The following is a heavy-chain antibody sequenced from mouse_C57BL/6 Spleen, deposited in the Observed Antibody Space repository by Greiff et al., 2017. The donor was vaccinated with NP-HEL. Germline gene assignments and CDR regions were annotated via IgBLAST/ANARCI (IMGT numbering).Heavy chain of an antibody. Sequence: EVKVVESGGGLVKPGGSLKLSCAASGFTFSSYAMSWVRQTPEKRLEWVATISDGGSYTYYPDNVKGRFTISRDNAKNNLYLQMSHLKSEDTAMYYCARDVTTTYYYAMDYWGQGTSVTVSS. J-gene: IGHJ4*01. CDR3: ARDVTTTYYYAMDY. CDR2: ISDGGSYT. D-gene: IGHD2-12*01. CDR1: GFTFSSYA. V-gene: IGHV5-4*01.